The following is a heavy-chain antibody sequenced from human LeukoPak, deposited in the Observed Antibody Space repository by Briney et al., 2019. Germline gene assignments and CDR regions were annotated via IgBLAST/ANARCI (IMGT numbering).Heavy chain of an antibody. CDR2: IIPIFGTA. CDR3: ATSGNVATISGGWFDP. Sequence: SVMVSCKASGGTFSSYAISWVRQAPGQGLEWMGGIIPIFGTANYAQKFQGRVTITADESTSTAYMELSSLRSEDTAVYYCATSGNVATISGGWFDPWGQGTLVTVSS. V-gene: IGHV1-69*13. J-gene: IGHJ5*02. D-gene: IGHD5-12*01. CDR1: GGTFSSYA.